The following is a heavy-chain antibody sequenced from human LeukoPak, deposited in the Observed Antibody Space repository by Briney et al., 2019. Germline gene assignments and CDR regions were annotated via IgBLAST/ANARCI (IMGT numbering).Heavy chain of an antibody. J-gene: IGHJ4*02. CDR3: AKDSAEYCSSTSCSWFDY. CDR2: ISGSGGST. CDR1: GFTFSSYA. V-gene: IGHV3-23*01. D-gene: IGHD2-2*01. Sequence: GGSLRLSCAASGFTFSSYAMSWVRQAPGKGLEWVSAISGSGGSTYSADSVKGRFTISRDNSKNTLYLQMNSLRAEDTAVYYCAKDSAEYCSSTSCSWFDYWGQGTLVTVSS.